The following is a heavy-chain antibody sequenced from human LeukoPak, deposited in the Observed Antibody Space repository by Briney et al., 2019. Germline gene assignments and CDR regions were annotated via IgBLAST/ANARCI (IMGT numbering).Heavy chain of an antibody. D-gene: IGHD6-19*01. CDR2: ISSSSSYI. CDR3: ARGSTYSSGWYTGFDY. J-gene: IGHJ4*02. Sequence: GGSLRLSCAASGFTFSSYSMNWVRQAPGKGLEWVSSISSSSSYIYYADSVKGRFTISRDNAKKSVYLQMNSLRAEDTAVYYCARGSTYSSGWYTGFDYWGQGTLVTVSS. CDR1: GFTFSSYS. V-gene: IGHV3-21*01.